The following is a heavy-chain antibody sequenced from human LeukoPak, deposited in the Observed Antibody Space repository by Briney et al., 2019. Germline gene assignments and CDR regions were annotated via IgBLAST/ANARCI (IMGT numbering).Heavy chain of an antibody. CDR2: IGTAGDT. V-gene: IGHV3-13*01. CDR3: ARARPLWFGEFVYYYYGMDV. CDR1: GYTFSSYD. Sequence: GGSLRLSCAASGYTFSSYDMHWVRQATGKGLEWVSAIGTAGDTYYPGSVKGRFTISRENAKNSLYLQMNSLRAGDTAVYYCARARPLWFGEFVYYYYGMDVWGQGTTVTVSS. J-gene: IGHJ6*02. D-gene: IGHD3-10*01.